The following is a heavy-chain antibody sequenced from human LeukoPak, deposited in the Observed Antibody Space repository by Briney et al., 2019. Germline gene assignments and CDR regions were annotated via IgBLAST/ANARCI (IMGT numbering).Heavy chain of an antibody. CDR1: GFTFSSYA. J-gene: IGHJ4*02. V-gene: IGHV3-23*01. Sequence: GGSLRLSCAASGFTFSSYAMSWVRQAPGKGMEWVSAISGSGGSTYYADSVKGRFTISRDNSKNTLYLQMNSLRAEDTAVYYCAKDRWAYSYGYFDYWGQGTLVTVSS. CDR3: AKDRWAYSYGYFDY. D-gene: IGHD5-18*01. CDR2: ISGSGGST.